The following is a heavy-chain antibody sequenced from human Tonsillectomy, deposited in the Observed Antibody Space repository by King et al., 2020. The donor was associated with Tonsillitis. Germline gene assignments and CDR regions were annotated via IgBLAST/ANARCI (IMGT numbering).Heavy chain of an antibody. CDR2: ISSSSSYI. V-gene: IGHV3-21*01. J-gene: IGHJ4*02. D-gene: IGHD2-15*01. Sequence: VQLVESGGGLVKPGGSLRLSCAASGFTFSSYSMNWVRQAPGKGLEWVSSISSSSSYIYYADSVKGRFTISRDNAQNSLYLQMNSLRAEDTAVYYCARVLPPRSCYSVDYWGQGTLVTVSS. CDR1: GFTFSSYS. CDR3: ARVLPPRSCYSVDY.